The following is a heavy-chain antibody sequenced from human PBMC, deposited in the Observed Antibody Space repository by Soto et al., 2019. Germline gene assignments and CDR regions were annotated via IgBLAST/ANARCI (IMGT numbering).Heavy chain of an antibody. D-gene: IGHD1-26*01. J-gene: IGHJ4*02. CDR2: IIPIFGTA. CDR3: ARDRGNLVYSGTLDY. V-gene: IGHV1-69*01. CDR1: GGTFSSSL. Sequence: SVKVSCKASGGTFSSSLISWVRHAPGQGLEWMGGIIPIFGTANYAQKFQGRVTITADESTSTAYMELSSLRSEDTAVYYCARDRGNLVYSGTLDYWGQGTLVTVSS.